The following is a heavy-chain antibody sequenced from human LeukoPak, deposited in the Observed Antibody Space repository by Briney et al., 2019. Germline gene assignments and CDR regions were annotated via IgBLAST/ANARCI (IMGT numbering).Heavy chain of an antibody. Sequence: SQTLSLTCAIYGVSVSSNSAAWNWLRQSPSRGLEWLGRTYYRSKWYNNYAVSVKSRITINPDTSKNQFALQLNSVTPEDTAVYYCARDLDWFDPWGQGTLVTVSS. V-gene: IGHV6-1*01. CDR3: ARDLDWFDP. CDR1: GVSVSSNSAA. CDR2: TYYRSKWYN. J-gene: IGHJ5*02.